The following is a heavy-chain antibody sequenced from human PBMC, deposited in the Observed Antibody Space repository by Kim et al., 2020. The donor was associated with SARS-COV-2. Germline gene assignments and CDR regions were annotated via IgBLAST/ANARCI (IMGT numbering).Heavy chain of an antibody. CDR2: IYYSGST. V-gene: IGHV4-39*01. CDR1: GGSISSSSYY. CDR3: ARLGSPLDY. D-gene: IGHD1-1*01. J-gene: IGHJ4*02. Sequence: SETLSLTCTVSGGSISSSSYYWGWIRQPPGKGLEWIGSIYYSGSTYYNPSLKSRVTISVDTSKNQFFLKLSSVTAADTAVYYCARLGSPLDYWGQGTLVTVSS.